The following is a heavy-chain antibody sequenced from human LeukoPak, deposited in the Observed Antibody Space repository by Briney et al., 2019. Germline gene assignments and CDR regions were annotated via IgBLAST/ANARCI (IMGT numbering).Heavy chain of an antibody. CDR3: AKLAAAGSSSSY. Sequence: GGSLRLSCAASGFTFSSYWMSWVRQAPGKGLEWVAVISYDGSNKYYADSVKGRFTISRDNSKNTLYLQMNSLRAEDTAVYYCAKLAAAGSSSSYWGQGTLVTVSS. J-gene: IGHJ4*02. CDR2: ISYDGSNK. CDR1: GFTFSSYW. V-gene: IGHV3-30*18. D-gene: IGHD6-13*01.